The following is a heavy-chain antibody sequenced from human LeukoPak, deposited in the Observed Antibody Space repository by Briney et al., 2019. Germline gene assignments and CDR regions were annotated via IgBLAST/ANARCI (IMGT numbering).Heavy chain of an antibody. Sequence: PGGSLTLSCAASGFTFSNYGMHWVRQAPAKGLEWVSVISYDGSNKYYADSVKGRFTISRDNSKNALYLQMNSLRAEDTAMYYCAKSSGSTALWGQGTVVTVSS. CDR1: GFTFSNYG. J-gene: IGHJ4*02. V-gene: IGHV3-30*18. CDR3: AKSSGSTAL. CDR2: ISYDGSNK. D-gene: IGHD1-26*01.